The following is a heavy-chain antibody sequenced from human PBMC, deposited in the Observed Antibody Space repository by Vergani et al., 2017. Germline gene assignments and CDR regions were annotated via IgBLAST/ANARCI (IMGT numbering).Heavy chain of an antibody. J-gene: IGHJ6*03. CDR2: IWFDGSQK. CDR1: HFSFSDYG. CDR3: TREGDRICGYYYWYMDV. D-gene: IGHD3-16*01. V-gene: IGHV3-33*01. Sequence: QVELVESGGGVVQPGRSLRLSCEAPHFSFSDYGMHWVRQAPGKGLEWVAIIWFDGSQKYYAESVKGRFTISRDNSRNTLYLQMNSLRADDTAVYYCTREGDRICGYYYWYMDVWGKGTTVTVSS.